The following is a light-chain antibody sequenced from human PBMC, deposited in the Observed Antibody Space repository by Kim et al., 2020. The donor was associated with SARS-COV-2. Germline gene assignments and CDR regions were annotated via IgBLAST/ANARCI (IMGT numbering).Light chain of an antibody. V-gene: IGKV1-8*01. Sequence: ASTGDRVTITCRASQGISSYLAWYQQKPGKAPKLLMYAASTLQSGVPSRFSGSGSGTDFTLTISCLQSEDFATYYCQQYYRYPRTFGQGTKVDIK. J-gene: IGKJ1*01. CDR2: AAS. CDR1: QGISSY. CDR3: QQYYRYPRT.